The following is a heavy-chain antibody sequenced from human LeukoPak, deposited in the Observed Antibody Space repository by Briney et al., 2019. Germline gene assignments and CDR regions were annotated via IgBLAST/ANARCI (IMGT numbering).Heavy chain of an antibody. J-gene: IGHJ4*02. CDR2: INHSGST. D-gene: IGHD6-19*01. V-gene: IGHV4-39*07. Sequence: SETLSLTCTVSGGSISSSSYYWSWIRQPPGKGLEWIGEINHSGSTNYNPSLKSRVTISVDTSKNQFSLKLSSVTAADTAVYYCARVPGIAVAGGFDYWGQGTLVTVSS. CDR3: ARVPGIAVAGGFDY. CDR1: GGSISSSSYY.